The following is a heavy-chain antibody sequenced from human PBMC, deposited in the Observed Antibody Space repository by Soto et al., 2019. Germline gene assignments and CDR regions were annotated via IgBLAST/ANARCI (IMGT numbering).Heavy chain of an antibody. CDR1: GDGVSSSSAA. D-gene: IGHD1-20*01. Sequence: SQTLSLTCAISGDGVSSSSAAWNWIRQSPSRGLEWLGRTYYRSKWYNEYAVSVKSRVTINPDASKNQFSLQLNAVTAEDTAVYYCARERSYRRKGCQRITGPDYRGQGPLVTVSS. V-gene: IGHV6-1*01. J-gene: IGHJ4*02. CDR2: TYYRSKWYN. CDR3: ARERSYRRKGCQRITGPDY.